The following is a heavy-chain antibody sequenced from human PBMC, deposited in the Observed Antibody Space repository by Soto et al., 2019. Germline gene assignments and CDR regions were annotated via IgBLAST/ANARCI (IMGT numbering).Heavy chain of an antibody. J-gene: IGHJ5*02. Sequence: GGSLRLSCAASGFTFSSYTMSWVRQAPGKGLEWVSGISATGGSTYYADSVKGRFTFSRDNSENTLYLEMYSLRAEDTAVYYCANGFISDCGGDYRVDPWGQGTLVTVSS. CDR3: ANGFISDCGGDYRVDP. CDR2: ISATGGST. D-gene: IGHD2-21*02. V-gene: IGHV3-23*01. CDR1: GFTFSSYT.